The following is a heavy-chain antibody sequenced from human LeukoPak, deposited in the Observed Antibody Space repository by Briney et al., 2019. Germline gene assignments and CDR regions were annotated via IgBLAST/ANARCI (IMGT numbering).Heavy chain of an antibody. CDR3: AREPSSGYIENAFDI. CDR2: IYSGGST. V-gene: IGHV3-66*01. D-gene: IGHD3-22*01. CDR1: GFTVSSNY. J-gene: IGHJ3*02. Sequence: PGGSLRLSCAASGFTVSSNYMSWVRQAPGKGLEWVSVIYSGGSTYYADSVKGRFTISRDNSKNTLYLQMNSLRAEDTAVYYCAREPSSGYIENAFDIWGQGTMVTVSS.